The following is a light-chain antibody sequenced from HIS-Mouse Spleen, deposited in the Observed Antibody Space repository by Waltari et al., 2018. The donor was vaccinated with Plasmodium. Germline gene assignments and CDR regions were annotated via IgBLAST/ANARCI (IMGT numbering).Light chain of an antibody. CDR1: QSVSSSY. J-gene: IGKJ1*01. Sequence: EIVLTQSPGTLSLSPGEGATLPCRASQSVSSSYLAWYQQKPGQAPRLLIYGASSRATGIPDRFSGSGSGTDFTLTISRLEPEDFAVYYCQQYGSSLTWTFGQGTKVEIK. CDR2: GAS. CDR3: QQYGSSLTWT. V-gene: IGKV3-20*01.